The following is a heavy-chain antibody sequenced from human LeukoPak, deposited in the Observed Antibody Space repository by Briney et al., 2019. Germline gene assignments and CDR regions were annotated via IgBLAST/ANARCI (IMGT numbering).Heavy chain of an antibody. J-gene: IGHJ4*02. CDR2: ILYDGSNK. D-gene: IGHD3-22*01. Sequence: PGGSLRLSCAASGFTFSSYAMHWVRQAPGKGLEWVAVILYDGSNKYYADSVKGRFTISRDNSKNTLYLQMNSLRAEDTAVYYCARAGYYDSSGYIIRYWGQGTLVTVSS. CDR1: GFTFSSYA. CDR3: ARAGYYDSSGYIIRY. V-gene: IGHV3-30-3*01.